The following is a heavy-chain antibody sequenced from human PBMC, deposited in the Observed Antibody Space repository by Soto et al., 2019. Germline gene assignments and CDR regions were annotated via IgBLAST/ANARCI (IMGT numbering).Heavy chain of an antibody. CDR1: GGAFSDYA. V-gene: IGHV1-69*12. J-gene: IGHJ6*02. CDR2: IMPIFRAP. CDR3: ASWLKGPDIGNYYYGMDV. Sequence: QVQLVQSGAEVKKPGSSVKVSCKASGGAFSDYAFSWVRQAPGQGLEWLGGIMPIFRAPDYAQKFQGRVTITADDFTRTAYMEMNRLRSEDTAVYYCASWLKGPDIGNYYYGMDVWGQGTTVTVS. D-gene: IGHD2-15*01.